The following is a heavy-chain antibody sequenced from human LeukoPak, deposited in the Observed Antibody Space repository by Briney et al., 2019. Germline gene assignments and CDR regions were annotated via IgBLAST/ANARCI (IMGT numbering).Heavy chain of an antibody. Sequence: TLSLTCTVSGGSISSGGYYWSWIRQHPGKGLEWIGYIYYSGSTYYNPSLKSRVTISVDTSKNQFSLKLSSVTAADTAVYYCARDGGSAYGLDAFDIWGQGTMVTVSS. CDR3: ARDGGSAYGLDAFDI. V-gene: IGHV4-31*03. CDR2: IYYSGST. J-gene: IGHJ3*02. CDR1: GGSISSGGYY. D-gene: IGHD3-10*01.